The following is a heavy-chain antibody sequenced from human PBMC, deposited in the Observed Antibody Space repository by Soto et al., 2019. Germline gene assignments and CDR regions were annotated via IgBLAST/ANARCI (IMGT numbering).Heavy chain of an antibody. Sequence: GGSLRLSCAASGFTVSSNYMSWVRQAPGKGLEWVSVIYSGGSTYYADSVKGRFTISRDNSKNTLYLQMNSLRAEDTAVYYCARVLYDFWSGYYAFDSWGQGTLVTVSS. D-gene: IGHD3-3*01. CDR1: GFTVSSNY. J-gene: IGHJ4*02. CDR3: ARVLYDFWSGYYAFDS. CDR2: IYSGGST. V-gene: IGHV3-53*01.